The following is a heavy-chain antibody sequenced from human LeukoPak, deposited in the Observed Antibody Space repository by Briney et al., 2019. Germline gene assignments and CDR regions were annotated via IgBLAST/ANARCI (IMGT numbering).Heavy chain of an antibody. CDR3: ARARYGDYF. V-gene: IGHV3-7*01. Sequence: GGSLRLSCAASGFTFSSYWMSWVRRAPGKGLEWVASIKQDGSEKCYVVSVKGRFTISRDNAKNSLYLQMNCLRAGDTAVYYCARARYGDYFWGQGTLVTVSS. CDR1: GFTFSSYW. J-gene: IGHJ4*02. D-gene: IGHD4-17*01. CDR2: IKQDGSEK.